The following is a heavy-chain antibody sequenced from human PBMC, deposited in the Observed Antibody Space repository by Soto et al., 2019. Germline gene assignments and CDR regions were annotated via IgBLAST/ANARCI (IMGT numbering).Heavy chain of an antibody. CDR2: IRSGRDT. Sequence: PGGSLRLSCAFSGFTFINYYIHRVRQAPGKGLEWVSSIRSGRDTFYADSVKGRFSISRDDATSSVSLQMNSLRGEDTAVYFCAREETAWPLAYGLDGWGQGTTVTVSS. D-gene: IGHD2-21*02. J-gene: IGHJ6*02. CDR3: AREETAWPLAYGLDG. V-gene: IGHV3-21*01. CDR1: GFTFINYY.